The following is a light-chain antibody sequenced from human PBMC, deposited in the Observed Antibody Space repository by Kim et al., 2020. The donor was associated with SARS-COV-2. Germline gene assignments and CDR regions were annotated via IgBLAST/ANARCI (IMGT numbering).Light chain of an antibody. CDR3: QSYDNSLSGYV. CDR1: TTNIGAGYA. J-gene: IGLJ1*01. Sequence: RVTISRTGITTNIGAGYAVQWYQQLPGTAPKLLIYGDINRPSGVPDRFSGSKSGTSASLAITGLQTEDEADYYCQSYDNSLSGYVFGTGTKVTVL. CDR2: GDI. V-gene: IGLV1-40*01.